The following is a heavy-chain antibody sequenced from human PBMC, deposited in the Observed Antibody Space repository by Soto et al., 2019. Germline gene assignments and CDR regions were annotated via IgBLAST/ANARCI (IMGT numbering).Heavy chain of an antibody. CDR1: GDSVSGSNYY. CDR3: ASEGDGNAFDI. J-gene: IGHJ3*02. V-gene: IGHV4-61*01. D-gene: IGHD3-16*01. CDR2: IYYSGST. Sequence: QVQLQESGPGLVKPSETLSLTCIVSGDSVSGSNYYWSWIRQPPGRGLEWIAYIYYSGSTNYNPSHKSRVTISVDTSKNQFSLKVTSLTAADTAVYYCASEGDGNAFDIWGQGTMVTVSS.